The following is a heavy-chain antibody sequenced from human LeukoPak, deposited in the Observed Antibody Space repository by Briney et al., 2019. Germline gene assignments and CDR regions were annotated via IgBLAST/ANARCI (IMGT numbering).Heavy chain of an antibody. CDR1: GGSISSGGYY. CDR2: IYYSGST. CDR3: ATVWRSGSYYVGESRYYFDY. V-gene: IGHV4-31*03. Sequence: PSETLSLTCTVSGGSISSGGYYWSWIRQHPGKGLEWIGYIYYSGSTYYNPSLKSRVTISVDTSKNQFSLKLSSVTAADTAVYYCATVWRSGSYYVGESRYYFDYWGQGTLVTVSS. J-gene: IGHJ4*02. D-gene: IGHD1-26*01.